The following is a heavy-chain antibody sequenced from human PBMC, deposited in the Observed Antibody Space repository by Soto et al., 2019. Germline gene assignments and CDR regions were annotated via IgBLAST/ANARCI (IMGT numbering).Heavy chain of an antibody. CDR1: GGSISSSSYY. CDR2: IYYSGST. D-gene: IGHD6-19*01. CDR3: ARHDTAVALAYYFDY. V-gene: IGHV4-39*01. J-gene: IGHJ4*02. Sequence: QLQLQESGPGLVKPSETLSLTCTVSGGSISSSSYYWGWIRQPPGKGLEWIGSIYYSGSTYYNPSLNGRVTISVDTSTTQFSLKLSSVTAADTAVYYCARHDTAVALAYYFDYWGQGTLVTVSS.